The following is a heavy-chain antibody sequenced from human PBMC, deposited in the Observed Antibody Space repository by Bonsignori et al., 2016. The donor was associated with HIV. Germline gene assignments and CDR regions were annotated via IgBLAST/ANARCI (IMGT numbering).Heavy chain of an antibody. Sequence: SVKVSCKSYGDTFNSYSINWVRQAPGQGLEWMGGTIPTLGTAIYAPNFRGRFTITADKSTSTAYMEVRSLRSEDTAVYYCATPGGYARQFDYWGLGTLVTVSS. V-gene: IGHV1-69*10. D-gene: IGHD2-2*01. CDR2: TIPTLGTA. CDR1: GDTFNSYS. CDR3: ATPGGYARQFDY. J-gene: IGHJ4*02.